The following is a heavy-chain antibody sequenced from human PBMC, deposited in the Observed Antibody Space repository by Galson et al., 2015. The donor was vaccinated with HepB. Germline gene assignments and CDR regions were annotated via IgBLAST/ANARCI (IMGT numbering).Heavy chain of an antibody. CDR1: GFTFGDYA. CDR3: TRVIVVVPAAITAAAGTRWFDP. Sequence: SLRLSCAASGFTFGDYAMSWFRQAPGKGLEWVGFIRSKAYGGTTEYAASVKGRFTISRDDSKSIAYLQMNSLKTEDTAVYYCTRVIVVVPAAITAAAGTRWFDPWGQGTLVAVSS. J-gene: IGHJ5*02. D-gene: IGHD2-2*02. V-gene: IGHV3-49*03. CDR2: IRSKAYGGTT.